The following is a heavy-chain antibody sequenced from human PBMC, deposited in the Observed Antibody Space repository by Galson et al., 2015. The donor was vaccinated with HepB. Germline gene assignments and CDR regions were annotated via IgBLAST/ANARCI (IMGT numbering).Heavy chain of an antibody. CDR3: ATGVYSGSYYFPSAYDY. V-gene: IGHV1-24*01. D-gene: IGHD1-26*01. CDR2: FDPEDGET. CDR1: GYTLTELS. J-gene: IGHJ4*02. Sequence: SVKVSCKVSGYTLTELSMHWVRQAPGKGLEWMGGFDPEDGETIYAQKFQGRVTMTEDTSTDTAYMELSSLRSEDTAVYYCATGVYSGSYYFPSAYDYWGQGTLVTVSS.